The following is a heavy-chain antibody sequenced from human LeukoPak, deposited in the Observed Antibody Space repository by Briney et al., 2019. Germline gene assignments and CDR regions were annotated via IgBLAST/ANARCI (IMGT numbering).Heavy chain of an antibody. CDR1: DYTFTSYG. Sequence: ASVKVSCKASDYTFTSYGISWVRQAPGQGLEWMGWISTYNGNTNYAQKLQGRVTMTTDTSTNTVYMELRSLRSDDTAVYYCARGSGGNWFDPWGQGTLVTVSS. D-gene: IGHD1-26*01. CDR2: ISTYNGNT. J-gene: IGHJ5*02. CDR3: ARGSGGNWFDP. V-gene: IGHV1-18*01.